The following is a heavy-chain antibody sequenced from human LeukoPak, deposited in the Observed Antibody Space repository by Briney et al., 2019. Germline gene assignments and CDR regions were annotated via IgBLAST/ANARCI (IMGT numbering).Heavy chain of an antibody. D-gene: IGHD3-10*01. CDR2: IYHSGST. J-gene: IGHJ4*02. Sequence: PSQTLSLTCTVSGGSISSGGYSWSWIRQPPGKGLEWIGYIYHSGSTYYNPSLKSRVTISVDRSKNQFSLKVRSVTAADTAVYYCAKGAGKGSYFDYWGQGTLVTVSS. CDR3: AKGAGKGSYFDY. V-gene: IGHV4-30-2*01. CDR1: GGSISSGGYS.